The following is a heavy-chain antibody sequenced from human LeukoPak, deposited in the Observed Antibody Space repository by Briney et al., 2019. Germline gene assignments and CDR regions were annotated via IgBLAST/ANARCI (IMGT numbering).Heavy chain of an antibody. Sequence: SETLSLTCTVSGGSISSGGYYWSWIRQHPGKGLEWIGYIYYSGSTYYNPSLKSRVTISVDTSKNQFSLKLSSVTAADTAVYYCARGGDGFKGYFDYWGQGTLVTVSS. CDR1: GGSISSGGYY. D-gene: IGHD5-24*01. CDR2: IYYSGST. J-gene: IGHJ4*02. V-gene: IGHV4-31*03. CDR3: ARGGDGFKGYFDY.